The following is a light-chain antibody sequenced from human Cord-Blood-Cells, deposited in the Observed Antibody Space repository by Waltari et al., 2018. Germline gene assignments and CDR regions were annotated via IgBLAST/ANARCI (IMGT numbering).Light chain of an antibody. V-gene: IGKV4-1*01. Sequence: DIVMTQSPDSLAVSLSERATITCKSSQSVLYSSNNKTYLAWYQQKPGQPPKLLIYWASTRESGVPDRFSGSGSGTDFTLTISSLQAEDVAVYYCQQYYSTPPVTFGQGTRLEIK. CDR3: QQYYSTPPVT. CDR2: WAS. CDR1: QSVLYSSNNKTY. J-gene: IGKJ5*01.